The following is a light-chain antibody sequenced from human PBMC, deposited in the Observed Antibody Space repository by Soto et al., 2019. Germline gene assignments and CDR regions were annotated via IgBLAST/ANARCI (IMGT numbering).Light chain of an antibody. CDR1: QSINSY. J-gene: IGKJ1*01. V-gene: IGKV1-39*01. CDR3: KQSFSTPRT. CDR2: AAS. Sequence: DIQMTQSPSSQSASVGDRVTITCRASQSINSYLNWYQQKPGKAPKLLIYAASSLQSGVPSRFSGSGSETDFTLTITSLQTDDFATYYCKQSFSTPRTFGQGTRVEI.